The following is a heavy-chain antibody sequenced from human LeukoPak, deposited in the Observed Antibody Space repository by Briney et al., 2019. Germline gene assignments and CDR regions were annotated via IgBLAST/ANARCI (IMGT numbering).Heavy chain of an antibody. V-gene: IGHV3-23*01. CDR1: GFTFSSYV. J-gene: IGHJ4*02. Sequence: QSGGSLRLSCAASGFTFSSYVMTWVRQAPGKGLEWVSAISGSGASRYYADSVKGRFIISRDNSRNTLYLQMNSLRAEDTAVYYCVRDDDRPDNGLDYWGQGTLVTVSS. CDR2: ISGSGASR. D-gene: IGHD3-22*01. CDR3: VRDDDRPDNGLDY.